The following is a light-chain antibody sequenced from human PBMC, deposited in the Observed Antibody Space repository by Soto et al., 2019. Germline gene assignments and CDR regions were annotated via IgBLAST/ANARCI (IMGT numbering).Light chain of an antibody. Sequence: DIVLTQSPATLSLSPGEGATLSCRASQGVRSNFLAWFQHKPGQSPRLLIYGASNRATGLPDRFSGSGSGTDFTLTISRLEPEDFAVYFCQQYATSPHTFGQGTKVDI. V-gene: IGKV3-20*01. CDR1: QGVRSNF. CDR3: QQYATSPHT. CDR2: GAS. J-gene: IGKJ1*01.